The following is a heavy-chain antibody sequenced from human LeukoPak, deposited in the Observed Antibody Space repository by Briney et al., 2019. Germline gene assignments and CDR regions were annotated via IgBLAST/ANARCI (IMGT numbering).Heavy chain of an antibody. V-gene: IGHV3-30*02. CDR3: AKDRFSPYYDFWSGYYDVLDY. D-gene: IGHD3-3*01. CDR2: IRYDGSNK. CDR1: GLTFSSYG. J-gene: IGHJ4*02. Sequence: GGSLRLSCAASGLTFSSYGMHWVRQAPGKGLEWVAFIRYDGSNKYYADSVKGRFIISRDNSKNTLYLQMNSLRAEDTAVYYCAKDRFSPYYDFWSGYYDVLDYWGQGTLVTVSS.